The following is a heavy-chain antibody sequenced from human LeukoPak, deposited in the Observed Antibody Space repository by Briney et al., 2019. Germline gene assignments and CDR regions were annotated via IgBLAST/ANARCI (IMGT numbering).Heavy chain of an antibody. Sequence: AASVKVSCKASGYTFNSYGISWGRQAPGQGLEWMGWISAYNGNTNFAQKFQGRVTLTTDTFTSTAYMELRSLRSDDTAVYYCARDRYCSTTSCGKLGWFDHWGRGSLVTVSS. V-gene: IGHV1-18*01. CDR1: GYTFNSYG. D-gene: IGHD2-2*01. J-gene: IGHJ5*02. CDR2: ISAYNGNT. CDR3: ARDRYCSTTSCGKLGWFDH.